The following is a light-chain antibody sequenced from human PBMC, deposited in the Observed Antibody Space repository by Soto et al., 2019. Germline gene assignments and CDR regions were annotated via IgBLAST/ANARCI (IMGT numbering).Light chain of an antibody. CDR2: EVS. Sequence: QPASVSGSPGQSITISCTGTSSDVGGYNYVSWYQQHPGKAPKLMIYEVSNRPSGVSNRFSGSKSGNTASLTISGLLAEDEADYYCSSYTSSSTVVFGGGTKLTVL. J-gene: IGLJ2*01. CDR1: SSDVGGYNY. V-gene: IGLV2-14*01. CDR3: SSYTSSSTVV.